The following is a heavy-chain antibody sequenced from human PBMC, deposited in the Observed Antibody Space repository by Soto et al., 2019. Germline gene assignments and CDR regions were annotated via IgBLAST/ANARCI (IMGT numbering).Heavy chain of an antibody. D-gene: IGHD2-2*01. CDR2: IYYSVST. J-gene: IGHJ6*02. V-gene: IGHV4-31*03. CDR3: ARYSSSTSCSVYYYGMDV. Sequence: QVQLQETGPGLVKPSQTLSLTCTVSVGSISSGGYYWSWIRQHPGKGLEWIGYIYYSVSTYYNPSLNSRVTITVDTSKNQFSLKLSSVTAADTSVYYCARYSSSTSCSVYYYGMDVWVQGTTDTVS. CDR1: VGSISSGGYY.